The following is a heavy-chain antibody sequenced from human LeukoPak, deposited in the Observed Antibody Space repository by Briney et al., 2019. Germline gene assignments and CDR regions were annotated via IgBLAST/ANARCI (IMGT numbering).Heavy chain of an antibody. Sequence: PGRSLRLSCAASGFTFEDYAMHWVRQAPGKGLEWVSGINWNSASTVYADSVKGRFTISRDNVMNSLYLQMNSLRPEDTALYYCVKDRRNPYRPEGPFDPWGQGTLVTVSS. CDR2: INWNSAST. D-gene: IGHD1-14*01. J-gene: IGHJ5*02. V-gene: IGHV3-9*01. CDR1: GFTFEDYA. CDR3: VKDRRNPYRPEGPFDP.